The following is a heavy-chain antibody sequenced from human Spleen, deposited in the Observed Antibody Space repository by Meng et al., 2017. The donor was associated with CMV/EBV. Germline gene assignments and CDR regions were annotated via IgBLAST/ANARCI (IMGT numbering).Heavy chain of an antibody. D-gene: IGHD2-2*01. Sequence: SCKASGYTFTGYYMHWVRQAPGQGLEWMGWINPKNGGTNYAQKFQGRVTLTRDTSITTAYMELTSLTPDDTAVYYCARDSTSSSDYWGQGTLVTVSS. CDR2: INPKNGGT. CDR1: GYTFTGYY. J-gene: IGHJ4*02. CDR3: ARDSTSSSDY. V-gene: IGHV1-2*02.